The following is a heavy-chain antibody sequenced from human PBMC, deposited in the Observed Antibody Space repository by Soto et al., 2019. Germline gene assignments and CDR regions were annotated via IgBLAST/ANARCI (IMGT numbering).Heavy chain of an antibody. CDR2: IYFAGITT. V-gene: IGHV3-74*01. CDR3: ARGVAMGVDY. J-gene: IGHJ4*02. CDR1: GFTFNTHW. D-gene: IGHD1-26*01. Sequence: EVQLVESGGGVVQPGGSLRLSCTASGFTFNTHWMHWVRQAPGKGLVLVSRIYFAGITTNYADSVKGRLTVSRANAKKTVYLHVNTLRDEDTAVYSCARGVAMGVDYWGQGTLVTVSS.